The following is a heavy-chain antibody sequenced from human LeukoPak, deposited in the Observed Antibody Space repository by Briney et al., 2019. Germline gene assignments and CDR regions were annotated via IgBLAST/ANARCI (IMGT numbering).Heavy chain of an antibody. V-gene: IGHV6-1*01. Sequence: RXXPSXXXEWLGRTYYRSKLYSDYAVPIQGRMSINPDTSKNQFTLHLFSVTPDDTAVYYCARDVATTGWYTFDYWGQGTRVTVSS. J-gene: IGHJ4*02. D-gene: IGHD6-19*01. CDR2: TYYRSKLYS. CDR3: ARDVATTGWYTFDY.